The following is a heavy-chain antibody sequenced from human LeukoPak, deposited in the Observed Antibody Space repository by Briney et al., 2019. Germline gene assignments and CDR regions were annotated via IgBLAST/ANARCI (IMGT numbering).Heavy chain of an antibody. CDR2: ITGCGSGI. CDR1: GFTFSNYA. V-gene: IGHV3-23*01. Sequence: GGSLRLSCTVSGFTFSNYAKSWVRQAPGKGLEWVSAITGCGSGIYYADSMKSRFTISRDNSKNTLYLQTNSLRAEDTAVYYCATRGDHDVLTGYYVSDHWGQGTLVTVSS. CDR3: ATRGDHDVLTGYYVSDH. D-gene: IGHD3-9*01. J-gene: IGHJ5*02.